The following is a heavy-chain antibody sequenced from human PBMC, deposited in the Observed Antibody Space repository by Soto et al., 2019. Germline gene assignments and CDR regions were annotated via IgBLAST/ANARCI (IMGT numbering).Heavy chain of an antibody. CDR2: IYYSGST. J-gene: IGHJ4*02. D-gene: IGHD6-13*01. Sequence: SETLSLTCTVSGGSISSYYWSWIRQPPGKGLEWIGYIYYSGSTNYNPSLKSRVTISVDTSKNQFSLKLSSVTAADTAVYYCASLAAAGRYYFDYWGQGTLVTVSS. CDR3: ASLAAAGRYYFDY. V-gene: IGHV4-59*01. CDR1: GGSISSYY.